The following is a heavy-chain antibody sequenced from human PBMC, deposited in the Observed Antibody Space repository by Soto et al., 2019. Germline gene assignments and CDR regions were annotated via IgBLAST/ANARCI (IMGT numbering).Heavy chain of an antibody. CDR1: GYTLTELS. Sequence: QVQLVKSGAEVKKPGASVKVSCKVSGYTLTELSMHWVRQAPGKGLEWMGGFDPEDGETIYAQKFQGRVTMTDDTSTDTAYRELSSLRSEDTAVYYCATDHPSYYYYGMDVWGQGTTVTVSS. V-gene: IGHV1-24*01. CDR2: FDPEDGET. CDR3: ATDHPSYYYYGMDV. J-gene: IGHJ6*02.